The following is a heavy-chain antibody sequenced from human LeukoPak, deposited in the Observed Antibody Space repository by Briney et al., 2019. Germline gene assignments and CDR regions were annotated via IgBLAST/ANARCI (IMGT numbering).Heavy chain of an antibody. CDR1: GFSLSTSGVG. J-gene: IGHJ4*02. CDR2: IYLDKYK. Sequence: SGPTLVNPTQTLTLTCTFSGFSLSTSGVGVGWIRQPPGKALEWLSLIYLDKYKRYSPSLNARLTITKDTSKNQVVLTMTNMDPVDTATYYCAHRVAANNGYDYWGQGILVTVSS. D-gene: IGHD1-26*01. CDR3: AHRVAANNGYDY. V-gene: IGHV2-5*02.